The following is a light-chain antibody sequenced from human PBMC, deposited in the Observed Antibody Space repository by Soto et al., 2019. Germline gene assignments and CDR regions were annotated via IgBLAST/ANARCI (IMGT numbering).Light chain of an antibody. CDR2: SAS. Sequence: IGMTQSPVILSVSLGERATLSSRASERISNNLAWYQQKPGQAPRLLVYSASTRATGIPARFIGSGSATEFALTISSLQSEDFAVYYCQQYSNWLTWTFGQGTKVDIK. CDR1: ERISNN. CDR3: QQYSNWLTWT. J-gene: IGKJ1*01. V-gene: IGKV3D-15*01.